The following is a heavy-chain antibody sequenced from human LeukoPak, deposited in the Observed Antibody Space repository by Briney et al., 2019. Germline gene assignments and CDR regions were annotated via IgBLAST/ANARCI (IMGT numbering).Heavy chain of an antibody. D-gene: IGHD6-13*01. CDR3: AREWLGGIAAAGTRIEGDY. CDR1: GFSVSGYW. Sequence: SGGSLRLSCAVSGFSVSGYWMTWVRQAPGKGLEWVANIKPDGSEKNYVDSVKGRFTISRDNAENSLFLQMNSLRVEDTAVYYCAREWLGGIAAAGTRIEGDYWGQGTLVAVSS. J-gene: IGHJ4*02. V-gene: IGHV3-7*01. CDR2: IKPDGSEK.